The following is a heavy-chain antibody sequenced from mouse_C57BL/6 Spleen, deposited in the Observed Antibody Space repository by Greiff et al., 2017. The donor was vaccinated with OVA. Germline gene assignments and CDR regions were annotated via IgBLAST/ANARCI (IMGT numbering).Heavy chain of an antibody. CDR3: ARHEKDYYGSSYWYFDV. CDR2: FYPGSGSI. J-gene: IGHJ1*03. Sequence: QVQLQQSGAELVKPGASVKLSCKASGYTFTEYTIHWVKQRSGQGLEWIGWFYPGSGSIKYNEKFKDKATLTADKSSSTVYMELSRLTSEDSAVYFCARHEKDYYGSSYWYFDVWGTGTTVTVSS. CDR1: GYTFTEYT. V-gene: IGHV1-62-2*01. D-gene: IGHD1-1*01.